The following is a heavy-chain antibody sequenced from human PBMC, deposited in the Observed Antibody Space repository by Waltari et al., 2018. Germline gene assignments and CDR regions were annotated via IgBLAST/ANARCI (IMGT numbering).Heavy chain of an antibody. CDR3: TADVPWLRPQNDY. CDR2: IKSKISGATI. Sequence: EVQLVESGGGLVKPEGSLRLSCAASGFTFNDAWMNWVRQAPGKGLCGVGLIKSKISGATIDYATPVKGRFTISRDDSKSTLYLQMNSLKAEDTAVYYCTADVPWLRPQNDYWGQGTLVTASS. J-gene: IGHJ4*02. V-gene: IGHV3-15*07. CDR1: GFTFNDAW. D-gene: IGHD6-19*01.